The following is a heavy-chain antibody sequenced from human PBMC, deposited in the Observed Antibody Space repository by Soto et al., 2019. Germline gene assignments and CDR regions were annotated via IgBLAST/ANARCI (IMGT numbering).Heavy chain of an antibody. D-gene: IGHD6-13*01. J-gene: IGHJ4*02. CDR3: ARDPKQQLVKYYFDY. CDR2: INHSGST. Sequence: QVQRQQWGAGLLKPSETLSLTCAVYGGSFSGYYWSWIRQPPGKGLEWIGEINHSGSTNYNPSLKSRVTISVDTSKNQFSLKLSSVTAADTAVYYCARDPKQQLVKYYFDYWGQGTLVTVSS. CDR1: GGSFSGYY. V-gene: IGHV4-34*01.